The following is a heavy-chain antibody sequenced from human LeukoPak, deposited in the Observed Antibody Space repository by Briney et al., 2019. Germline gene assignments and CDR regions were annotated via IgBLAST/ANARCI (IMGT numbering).Heavy chain of an antibody. V-gene: IGHV1-69*05. D-gene: IGHD1-26*01. CDR3: ARDPPEYSGSYYGY. J-gene: IGHJ4*02. CDR2: IIPIFGTA. CDR1: GGTFSSYA. Sequence: SVKVSCKASGGTFSSYAISWVRQAPGQGLEWTGRIIPIFGTANYAQKFQGRVTITTDESTSTAYMELSSLRSEDTAVYYCARDPPEYSGSYYGYWGQGTLVTVSS.